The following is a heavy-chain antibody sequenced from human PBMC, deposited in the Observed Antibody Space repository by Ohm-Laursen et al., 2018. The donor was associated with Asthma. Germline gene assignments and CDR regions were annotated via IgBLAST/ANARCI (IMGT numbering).Heavy chain of an antibody. J-gene: IGHJ5*02. Sequence: ASVKVSCKASGYTFTSYAMNWVRQAPGQGLEWMGWINTNTGNPTYAQGFTGRFVFSLDTSVSTAYLQISSLKAEDTAVYYCARVYYVNCSGGSCYDPNWFDPWGQGTLVTVSS. CDR2: INTNTGNP. CDR1: GYTFTSYA. D-gene: IGHD2-15*01. CDR3: ARVYYVNCSGGSCYDPNWFDP. V-gene: IGHV7-4-1*02.